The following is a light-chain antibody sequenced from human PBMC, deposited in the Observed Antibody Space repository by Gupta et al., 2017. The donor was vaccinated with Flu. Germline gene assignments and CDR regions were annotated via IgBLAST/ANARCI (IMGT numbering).Light chain of an antibody. CDR1: QALLYTDGTIY. Sequence: VTVTQSPLFLPHNPGQAASISCNTSQALLYTDGTIYFNWFQQRPGQSPRRLLYKVSDRDAGVPERFSGSGSGTHFTLKITGVEAEDVGIYYCMQATYWPRTFGQGTRVEI. J-gene: IGKJ1*01. V-gene: IGKV2-30*01. CDR3: MQATYWPRT. CDR2: KVS.